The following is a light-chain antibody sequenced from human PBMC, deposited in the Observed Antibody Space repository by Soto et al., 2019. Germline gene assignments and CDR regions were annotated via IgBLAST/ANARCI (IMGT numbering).Light chain of an antibody. CDR1: SSDVGGYDH. CDR3: SSYTNRDTLL. Sequence: QLVLTQPHSVSGSPGQAITISCTGTSSDVGGYDHVSWYQQHPGKAPKLIIYDVNVRPSGISPRFSGSKSDNTASLAVSGLQPEDEAEYYCSSYTNRDTLLFGGGTKVTVL. V-gene: IGLV2-14*03. J-gene: IGLJ3*02. CDR2: DVN.